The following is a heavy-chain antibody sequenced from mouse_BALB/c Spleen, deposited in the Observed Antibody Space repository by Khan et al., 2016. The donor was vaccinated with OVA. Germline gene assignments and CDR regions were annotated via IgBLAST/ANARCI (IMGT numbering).Heavy chain of an antibody. CDR3: ARDRIDY. CDR2: INPTSGYT. J-gene: IGHJ2*01. CDR1: GYTFTTYW. Sequence: GQLQQSGAELAKPGASVKMSCKASGYTFTTYWMHWVKQRPGQGLEWIGYINPTSGYTDYNQKFKDKATLTADKSSSTAYMQLSSLTSDDSAVYYCARDRIDYWGQGTTLTVSS. V-gene: IGHV1-7*01.